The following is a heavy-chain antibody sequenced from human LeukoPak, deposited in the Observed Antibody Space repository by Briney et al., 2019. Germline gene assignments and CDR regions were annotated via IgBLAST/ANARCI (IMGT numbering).Heavy chain of an antibody. Sequence: GGSLRLSGAASGFTCSGSAMHWVRQASGKGLEGGGRIRSKAKSYATAYDPTVKARFTISRDDSKNTAYLQMNSLKTEDTAVYYCTLLVKSTGTERFDAFDIWGQGTMVTVSS. CDR2: IRSKAKSYAT. D-gene: IGHD1-1*01. CDR3: TLLVKSTGTERFDAFDI. V-gene: IGHV3-73*01. CDR1: GFTCSGSA. J-gene: IGHJ3*02.